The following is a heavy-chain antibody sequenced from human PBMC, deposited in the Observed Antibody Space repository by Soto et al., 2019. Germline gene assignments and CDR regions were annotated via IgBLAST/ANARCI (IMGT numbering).Heavy chain of an antibody. J-gene: IGHJ6*02. CDR2: IIGSGGRT. V-gene: IGHV3-23*01. CDR3: AKDRIMGSTTFWGMDV. CDR1: GFTFSSYA. D-gene: IGHD3-16*01. Sequence: EVQLLESGGGLVQPGGSLSLSCAASGFTFSSYAMSWVRQAPGKGLEWVSAIIGSGGRTYYADSVKGRFTISRDNSKNTLYLQMNSLRVEDTAVYYCAKDRIMGSTTFWGMDVWGQGTTVTVSS.